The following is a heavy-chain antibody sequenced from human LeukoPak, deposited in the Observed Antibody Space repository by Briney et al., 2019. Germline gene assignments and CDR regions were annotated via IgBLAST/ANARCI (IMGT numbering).Heavy chain of an antibody. V-gene: IGHV3-15*01. D-gene: IGHD3-10*01. Sequence: KPGGSLRLSCAASGFTFSNAWMSWVRQAPGKGLEWVGRIKSKTDGGTTDYAAPVKGRFTISRDDSKNTLYLQMNSLKTEDTAAYYCTTDFTMVRGRMGYWGQGTLVTVSS. CDR1: GFTFSNAW. CDR3: TTDFTMVRGRMGY. J-gene: IGHJ4*02. CDR2: IKSKTDGGTT.